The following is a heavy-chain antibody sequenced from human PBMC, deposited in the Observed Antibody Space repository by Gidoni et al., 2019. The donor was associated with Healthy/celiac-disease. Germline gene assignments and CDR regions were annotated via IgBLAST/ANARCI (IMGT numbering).Heavy chain of an antibody. CDR2: IDYSGST. V-gene: IGHV4-59*01. CDR3: ARRWLDDAFDI. J-gene: IGHJ3*02. CDR1: GGSISSYY. Sequence: QVQLQESGPGLVKPSETLSLTCTVTGGSISSYYWGWIRQPPGKGLEWIGYIDYSGSTNYNPSLKSRVTISVDTSKNQFSLKLSSVTAADTAVYYCARRWLDDAFDIWGQGTMVTVSS. D-gene: IGHD3-10*01.